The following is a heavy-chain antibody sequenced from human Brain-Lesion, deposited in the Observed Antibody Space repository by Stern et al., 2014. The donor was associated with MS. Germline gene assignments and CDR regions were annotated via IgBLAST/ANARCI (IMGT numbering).Heavy chain of an antibody. V-gene: IGHV3-7*01. CDR3: ARVYNTIYGIVTQRGSGMDV. J-gene: IGHJ6*02. CDR1: GFTFGNYW. Sequence: EVQLGESGGGLVQPGGSLTISCTAAGFTFGNYWMTWVRQAPGKGLEGVANIKEEGNEKNYVDSGKGRFTISRDNARNSLYLQMNSLRVEDTALYYCARVYNTIYGIVTQRGSGMDVWGQGTTVIVSS. CDR2: IKEEGNEK. D-gene: IGHD3-3*01.